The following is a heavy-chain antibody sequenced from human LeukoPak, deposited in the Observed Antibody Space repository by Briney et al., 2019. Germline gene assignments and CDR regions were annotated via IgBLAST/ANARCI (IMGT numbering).Heavy chain of an antibody. CDR2: IYRSDNT. Sequence: GGSLRLSCAASGFTVSGSYLSWFRQPRGKGLEWVSSIYRSDNTNYADSVKGRFTISRDNSKNTLYLQMNSLRAEDTAVYYCARDLKGSSGFDPWGQGTLVTVSS. J-gene: IGHJ5*02. CDR1: GFTVSGSY. CDR3: ARDLKGSSGFDP. D-gene: IGHD6-25*01. V-gene: IGHV3-66*01.